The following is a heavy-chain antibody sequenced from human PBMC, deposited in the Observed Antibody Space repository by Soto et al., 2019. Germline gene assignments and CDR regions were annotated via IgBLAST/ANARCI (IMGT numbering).Heavy chain of an antibody. V-gene: IGHV3-23*01. CDR1: GFTFSSYA. Sequence: GGSLRLSCAASGFTFSSYAMSWVRQAPGKGLEWVSAISNSGGSTYYADSVKGRFTISRDNSKNTLYLQMNSLRAEDTAVYYFSRHSIVWHVLAYSGQGTLVTVSS. D-gene: IGHD6-19*01. CDR2: ISNSGGST. J-gene: IGHJ4*02. CDR3: SRHSIVWHVLAY.